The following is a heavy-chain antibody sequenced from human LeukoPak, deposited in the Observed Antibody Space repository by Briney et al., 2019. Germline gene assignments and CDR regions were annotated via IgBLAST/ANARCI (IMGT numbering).Heavy chain of an antibody. CDR3: ARAIFGVVISSSDP. CDR1: GFTFSSYS. D-gene: IGHD3-3*01. Sequence: PGRSLRLSCAASGFTFSSYSMNWVRQAPGKGLEWVSSISSSSYIYYADSVKCRFTISRDNAKNSLYLQMNSLRAEDTAVYYCARAIFGVVISSSDPWGQGTLVTVSS. V-gene: IGHV3-21*01. CDR2: ISSSSYI. J-gene: IGHJ5*02.